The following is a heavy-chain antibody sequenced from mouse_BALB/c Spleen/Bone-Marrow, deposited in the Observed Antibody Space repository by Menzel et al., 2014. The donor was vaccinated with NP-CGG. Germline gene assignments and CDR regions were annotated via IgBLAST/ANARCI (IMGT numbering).Heavy chain of an antibody. CDR3: ARGYYDDY. V-gene: IGHV7-3*02. CDR1: GFTFTDYF. CDR2: IRNKANGYTT. D-gene: IGHD2-4*01. Sequence: EVHLVESGGGLVQPGGSLRLSCATSGFTFTDYFMTWVRQPPGKALEWLGFIRNKANGYTTEYSVSVKGRFTISRNNSQSILYLQMNTLRAEDSATYYCARGYYDDYWGQGTTLTVS. J-gene: IGHJ2*01.